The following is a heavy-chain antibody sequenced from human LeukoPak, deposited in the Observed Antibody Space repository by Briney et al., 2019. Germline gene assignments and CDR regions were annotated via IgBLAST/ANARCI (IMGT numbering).Heavy chain of an antibody. Sequence: GGSLRLSCAASGFTFSSYAMSWVRQAPGKGLEWVSAISGSGGSTYYADCVKGRFTISRDNSKNTLDLQTNSLRAEDTAVYYCAKRSDYGGDGRYFDYWGQGSLVTVSS. CDR1: GFTFSSYA. CDR2: ISGSGGST. J-gene: IGHJ4*02. V-gene: IGHV3-23*01. CDR3: AKRSDYGGDGRYFDY. D-gene: IGHD4-23*01.